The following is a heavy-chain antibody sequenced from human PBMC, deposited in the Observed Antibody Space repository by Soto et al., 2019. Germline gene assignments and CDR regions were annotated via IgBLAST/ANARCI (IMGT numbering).Heavy chain of an antibody. CDR2: IYSGGYT. V-gene: IGHV3-53*01. J-gene: IGHJ4*02. CDR1: GGSFSGYY. Sequence: SSETLSLTCAVYGGSFSGYYWSWIRQPPGKGLEGVSVIYSGGYTAYGDSVKGRFTISRDNSKNTLYLQMNSLRADDTAVYYCATHRGGGGYWGQGTLVTVSS. D-gene: IGHD3-10*01. CDR3: ATHRGGGGY.